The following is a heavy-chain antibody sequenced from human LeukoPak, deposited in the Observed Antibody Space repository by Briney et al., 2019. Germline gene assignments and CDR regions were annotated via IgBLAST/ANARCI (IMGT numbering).Heavy chain of an antibody. J-gene: IGHJ4*02. D-gene: IGHD3-22*01. CDR3: ARGHYYDSSHLDY. CDR1: GDSISSSSYY. V-gene: IGHV4-31*03. Sequence: PSETLSLTCTVSGDSISSSSYYWGWIRQPPGTGLEWIGYIYYSGSTYYNPSLKSRVTISVDTSKNQFSLKLSSVTAADTAVYYCARGHYYDSSHLDYWGQGTLVTVSS. CDR2: IYYSGST.